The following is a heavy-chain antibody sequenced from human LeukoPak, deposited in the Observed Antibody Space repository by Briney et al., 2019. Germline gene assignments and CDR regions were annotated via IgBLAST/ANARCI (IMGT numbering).Heavy chain of an antibody. J-gene: IGHJ4*02. D-gene: IGHD5-18*01. CDR1: GYTFNYYG. CDR2: ISAYTGST. V-gene: IGHV1-18*01. Sequence: ASVKVSCKASGYTFNYYGISWVRQAPGQGLEWMGWISAYTGSTNYAQRLQGRVTMTTDTSTSTAYMELRSLRSDDTAVYYCARGGYSYGYMGYSDYWGPGTLVTVSS. CDR3: ARGGYSYGYMGYSDY.